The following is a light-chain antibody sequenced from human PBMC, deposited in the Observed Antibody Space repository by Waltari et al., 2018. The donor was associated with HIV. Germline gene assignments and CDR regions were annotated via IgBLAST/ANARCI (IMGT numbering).Light chain of an antibody. V-gene: IGLV2-11*01. CDR2: DVT. CDR1: SSRIGAYNY. CDR3: CSYVGTSVL. Sequence: QSALTQPRSVSGSPGQSVTISCPGPSSRIGAYNYVSWYQQLPGKAPKLIIFDVTKRASGVPDRFSASRSVNTASLTISGLQPEDEADYYCCSYVGTSVLFGGGTKVTVL. J-gene: IGLJ3*02.